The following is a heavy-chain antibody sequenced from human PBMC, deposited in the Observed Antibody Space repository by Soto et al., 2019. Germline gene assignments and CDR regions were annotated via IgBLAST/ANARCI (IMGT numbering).Heavy chain of an antibody. CDR1: GFTFSTYA. D-gene: IGHD3-9*01. J-gene: IGHJ4*02. CDR3: TKCQGLVTPHN. Sequence: GGSLRLSCAASGFTFSTYAMAWVRQAPGKGLEWISGISVSGDSTHYADSAKGRFTVSRDDSKNAVYLQMNSLTAEDTALYYCTKCQGLVTPHNWGQRTLVTVSS. V-gene: IGHV3-23*01. CDR2: ISVSGDST.